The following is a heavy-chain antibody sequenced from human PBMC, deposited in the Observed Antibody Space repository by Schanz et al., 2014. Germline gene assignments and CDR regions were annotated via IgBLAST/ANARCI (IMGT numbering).Heavy chain of an antibody. J-gene: IGHJ4*02. D-gene: IGHD6-6*01. CDR2: ISTSNGNT. Sequence: QVQLVQSGAEVKKPGSPVKVSCKSSGGTLQSYTFSWVRQAPGQGLEWMGWISTSNGNTNYIQKLQGRVTMTADTSTSTAYMDLRSLRSDDTAVYYCARDQSPYPNSSDVRYFDYWGQGSLVTVSS. CDR1: GGTLQSYT. V-gene: IGHV1-18*01. CDR3: ARDQSPYPNSSDVRYFDY.